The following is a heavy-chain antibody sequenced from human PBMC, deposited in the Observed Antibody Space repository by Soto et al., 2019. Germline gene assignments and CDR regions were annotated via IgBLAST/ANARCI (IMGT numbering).Heavy chain of an antibody. D-gene: IGHD3-16*01. J-gene: IGHJ4*02. CDR3: ARDIGFDYVN. CDR1: GFTFEDFA. CDR2: ISWNGGRI. Sequence: LRLSCAASGFTFEDFAMNWVRQAPGKGPEWVSRISWNGGRIDYADSVKGRFSISRDSAGNALHLTMNYLSAEDTGVYFCARDIGFDYVNWGQGTLVTVSS. V-gene: IGHV3-9*01.